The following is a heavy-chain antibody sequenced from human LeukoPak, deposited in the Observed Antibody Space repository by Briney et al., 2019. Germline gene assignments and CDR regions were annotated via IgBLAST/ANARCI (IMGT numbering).Heavy chain of an antibody. Sequence: PSETLSLTCTVSGGSISSSSYYWGWIRQPPGKGLEWIGSIYYSGSTYYNPSLKSRVTISVDTSKNQFSLKLSSVTAADTAVYYCARAGGTTYYFDYWGQGTLVTVSS. CDR1: GGSISSSSYY. V-gene: IGHV4-39*07. CDR3: ARAGGTTYYFDY. D-gene: IGHD2/OR15-2a*01. CDR2: IYYSGST. J-gene: IGHJ4*02.